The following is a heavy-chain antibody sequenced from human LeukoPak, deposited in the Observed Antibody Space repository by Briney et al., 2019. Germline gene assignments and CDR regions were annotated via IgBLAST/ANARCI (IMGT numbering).Heavy chain of an antibody. V-gene: IGHV4-59*01. CDR1: AGSISSYY. D-gene: IGHD3-22*01. Sequence: PSETLSLTCTVSAGSISSYYWSWIRQSPGKGLEWIGYIYYSGSTNYNPSLMSRLTISVDTSKNQFSLKLSSVTAADTAVYYCARIRYDSLGYLDHWGQGSLVTVSS. CDR3: ARIRYDSLGYLDH. CDR2: IYYSGST. J-gene: IGHJ4*02.